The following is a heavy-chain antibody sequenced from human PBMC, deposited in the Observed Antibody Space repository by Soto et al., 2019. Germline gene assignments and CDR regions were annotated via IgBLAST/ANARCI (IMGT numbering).Heavy chain of an antibody. J-gene: IGHJ4*02. V-gene: IGHV3-33*01. Sequence: GGALRLSCAASGFMFSNHGMHWVRQAPGKGLEWVAVIWSDGNNRYYADSVKGRLTISRDNSKNTVYLQMNSLRAEDTAVYYCVRGDNWNDEASDYWGQGTLVTVSS. CDR3: VRGDNWNDEASDY. CDR1: GFMFSNHG. D-gene: IGHD1-1*01. CDR2: IWSDGNNR.